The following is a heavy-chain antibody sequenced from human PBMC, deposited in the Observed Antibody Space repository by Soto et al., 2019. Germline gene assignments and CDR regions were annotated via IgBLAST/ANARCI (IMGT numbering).Heavy chain of an antibody. V-gene: IGHV6-1*01. CDR2: TYYRSKWYN. Sequence: SQTRSLTCAVSGDSVSSNSSSWNWIRQSPSRGLEWLGRTYYRSKWYNDYAVSVKSRITINPDTSKNQFSLQLNSVTPEDTAVYYCARAGDEQWLVRFDYWGQGTLVTVSS. D-gene: IGHD6-19*01. J-gene: IGHJ4*02. CDR1: GDSVSSNSSS. CDR3: ARAGDEQWLVRFDY.